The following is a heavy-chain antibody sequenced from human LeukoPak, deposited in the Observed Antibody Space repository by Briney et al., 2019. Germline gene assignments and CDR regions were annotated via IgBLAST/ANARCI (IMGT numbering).Heavy chain of an antibody. D-gene: IGHD5-24*01. CDR2: IYYSRST. CDR3: ARHSRVEMATSKGISYFDY. V-gene: IGHV4-39*01. CDR1: GGSLSSSSYY. J-gene: IGHJ4*02. Sequence: SETLSLTCTVSGGSLSSSSYYWGWVRQPPGTGLEWVGSIYYSRSTYYNPSLKSRVTICIDTSKNHFSLKLSSVTATDTAVYYSARHSRVEMATSKGISYFDYWGQGTLVTVSS.